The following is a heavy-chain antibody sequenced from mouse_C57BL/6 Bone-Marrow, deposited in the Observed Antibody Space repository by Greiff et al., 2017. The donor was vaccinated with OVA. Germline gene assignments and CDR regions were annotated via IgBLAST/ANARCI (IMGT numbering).Heavy chain of an antibody. CDR1: GYTFTNYW. CDR2: IYPGGGYT. CDR3: ARDYGWYFDV. J-gene: IGHJ1*03. Sequence: VQLQQSGAELVRPGTSVKMSCKASGYTFTNYWIGWAQQRPGHGLEWIGDIYPGGGYTNYNEKFKGKATLTEDKSSSTAYMQFNRLTSEDSAIYYCARDYGWYFDVWGTGTAVTVSS. V-gene: IGHV1-63*01. D-gene: IGHD1-1*01.